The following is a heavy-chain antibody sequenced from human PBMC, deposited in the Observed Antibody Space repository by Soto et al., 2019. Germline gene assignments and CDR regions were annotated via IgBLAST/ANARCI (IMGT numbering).Heavy chain of an antibody. J-gene: IGHJ3*02. D-gene: IGHD3-3*01. CDR1: GFTFSSYA. Sequence: EVQLLESGGGLVQPGGSLRLSCAASGFTFSSYAMNWVRQAPGKGLEWVSSISSSSSYIYYADSVKGRFTISRDNAKNSLYLQMNSLRAEDTAVYYCARVGGYDFWSGYDAFDIWGQGTMVTVSS. CDR2: ISSSSSYI. V-gene: IGHV3-21*01. CDR3: ARVGGYDFWSGYDAFDI.